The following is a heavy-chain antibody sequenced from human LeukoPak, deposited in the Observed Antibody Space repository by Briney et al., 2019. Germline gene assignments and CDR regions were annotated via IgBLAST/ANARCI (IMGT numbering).Heavy chain of an antibody. V-gene: IGHV1-46*01. CDR3: ARGAPGYCSSTSCFDP. Sequence: ASVKVSCKAPGYTFTSYYMHWVRQAPGQGLEWMGIINPSGGSTSYAQKFQGRVTMTRDTSTSTVYMELSSLRSEDTAVYYCARGAPGYCSSTSCFDPWGQGTLVTVSS. CDR2: INPSGGST. D-gene: IGHD2-2*03. CDR1: GYTFTSYY. J-gene: IGHJ5*02.